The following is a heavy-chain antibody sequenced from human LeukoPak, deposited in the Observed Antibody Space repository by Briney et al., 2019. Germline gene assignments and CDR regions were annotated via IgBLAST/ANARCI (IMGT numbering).Heavy chain of an antibody. V-gene: IGHV3-23*01. CDR1: GFTFSSYA. Sequence: GGALRLSCAASGFTFSSYAMSWVRQAPGKGLDWVSAICGRGGSTYSADSVKGRFTITRDNAKNTRYLQMNSLRAEDTAVDYCANLPYCSSTSCLPHFDYWGQGTLVTVSS. J-gene: IGHJ4*02. CDR3: ANLPYCSSTSCLPHFDY. D-gene: IGHD2-2*01. CDR2: ICGRGGST.